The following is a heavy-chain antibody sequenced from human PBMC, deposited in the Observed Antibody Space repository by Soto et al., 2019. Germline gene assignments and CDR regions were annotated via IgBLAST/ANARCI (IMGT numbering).Heavy chain of an antibody. CDR2: IYYSGST. D-gene: IGHD2-2*01. CDR1: GGSVSSSNFY. V-gene: IGHV4-39*01. J-gene: IGHJ5*01. Sequence: SETLSLTCTVSGGSVSSSNFYFFCIRQPPWKGLELIGSIYYSGSTSYNPSLKSRVTISVDTSKNQFSLKLISVTAADTAVYYCARHSGPYASSWFDSWGQGTLVTVSS. CDR3: ARHSGPYASSWFDS.